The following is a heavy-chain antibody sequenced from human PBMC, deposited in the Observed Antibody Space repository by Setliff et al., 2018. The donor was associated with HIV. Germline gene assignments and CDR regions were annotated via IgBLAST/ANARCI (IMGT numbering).Heavy chain of an antibody. CDR3: ARGGPDYYDYPYFDS. J-gene: IGHJ4*02. V-gene: IGHV4-59*08. Sequence: SETLSLTCKVSGAPISSYYWNWIRQPPGKGLEWIGYIYNSGYSNSKPSLKSRVTMSVDTSKNQFSLKLNSLIAADTAVYFCARGGPDYYDYPYFDSGGQGTLVT. CDR1: GAPISSYY. D-gene: IGHD3-22*01. CDR2: IYNSGYS.